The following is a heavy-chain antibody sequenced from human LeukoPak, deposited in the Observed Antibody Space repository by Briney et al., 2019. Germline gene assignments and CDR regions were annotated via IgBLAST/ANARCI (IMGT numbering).Heavy chain of an antibody. CDR3: ARSSDYGDYD. V-gene: IGHV4-31*01. CDR2: IYYSGRT. Sequence: PSETLSLTRTLSGGSVNSGGYYWTWIRHHPGKGLEWLGYIYYSGRTYYNPSLKSPITISLDTSKNQFSLNLPSVSAADTAFYFCARSSDYGDYDWGQGTLITVSS. CDR1: GGSVNSGGYY. D-gene: IGHD4-17*01. J-gene: IGHJ4*02.